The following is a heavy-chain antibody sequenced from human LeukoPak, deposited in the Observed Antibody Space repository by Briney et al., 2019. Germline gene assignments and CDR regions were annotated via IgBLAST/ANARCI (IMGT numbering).Heavy chain of an antibody. J-gene: IGHJ6*04. CDR2: IYAGGST. V-gene: IGHV4-4*09. CDR1: GGSIRSYY. CDR3: ARLGGYLLDV. D-gene: IGHD5-12*01. Sequence: SETLSLTCTVSGGSIRSYYWSWIRQSPGKGLESIGYIYAGGSTNDSPSLGSRVTISVDTSKNQVSLKLASVTVSDTAVYYCARLGGYLLDVWGRGTTVTVSS.